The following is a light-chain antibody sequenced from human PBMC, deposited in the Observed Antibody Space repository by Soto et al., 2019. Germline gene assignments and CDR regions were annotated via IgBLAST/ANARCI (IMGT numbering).Light chain of an antibody. CDR1: QSVSSSK. Sequence: EMVLTQSPGTLSLSPGERATRSCRASQSVSSSKVAWYQQKPGQAPRLRIYGASSGATGIPDRFSGSGSGTDFTLTISRLEPEDFAVYYCQHYDSPLTFGGGAKVEI. CDR3: QHYDSPLT. V-gene: IGKV3-20*01. J-gene: IGKJ4*01. CDR2: GAS.